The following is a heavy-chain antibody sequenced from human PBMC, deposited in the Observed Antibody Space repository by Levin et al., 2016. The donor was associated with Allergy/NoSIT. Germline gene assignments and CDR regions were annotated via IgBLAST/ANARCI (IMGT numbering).Heavy chain of an antibody. D-gene: IGHD4/OR15-4a*01. CDR2: IYYSGST. Sequence: GSLRLSCTVSGGSISSYYWSWIRQPPGKGLEWIGYIYYSGSTNYNPSLKSRVTISVDTSKNQFSLKLSSVTAADTAVYYCARSNYVSSYGMDVWGQGTTVTVSS. J-gene: IGHJ6*02. CDR3: ARSNYVSSYGMDV. V-gene: IGHV4-59*01. CDR1: GGSISSYY.